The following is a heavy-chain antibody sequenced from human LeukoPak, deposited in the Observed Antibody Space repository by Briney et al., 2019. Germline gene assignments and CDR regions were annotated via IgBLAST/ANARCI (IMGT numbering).Heavy chain of an antibody. CDR3: ASVVTMIVGDAFDI. V-gene: IGHV1-69*05. CDR1: GGTFSSYA. CDR2: IIPIFGTA. J-gene: IGHJ3*02. D-gene: IGHD3-22*01. Sequence: SVKVSCKASGGTFSSYAISWVRQAPGQGLEWMGGIIPIFGTANYAQKFQGRVTITTDESTSTAYMELSSLRSEDTAVYYCASVVTMIVGDAFDIWGQGTMVTVSS.